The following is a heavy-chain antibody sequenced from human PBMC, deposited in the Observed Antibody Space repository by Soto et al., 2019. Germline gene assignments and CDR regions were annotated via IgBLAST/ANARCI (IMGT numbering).Heavy chain of an antibody. V-gene: IGHV4-31*01. CDR2: IYHSGSP. Sequence: SETLSLTCTVSGDSTSSGGHYWSWIRQHPGKGLEWIGFIYHSGSPYYNPSLKSPVTISVDTSKNQLYLKLNSVTAADTAVYYCARWAGGYSGYVDYWGQGTLVTVS. CDR1: GDSTSSGGHY. D-gene: IGHD5-12*01. J-gene: IGHJ4*02. CDR3: ARWAGGYSGYVDY.